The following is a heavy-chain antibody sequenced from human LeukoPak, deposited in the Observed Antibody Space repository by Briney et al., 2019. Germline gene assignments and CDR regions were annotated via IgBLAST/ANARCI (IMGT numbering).Heavy chain of an antibody. D-gene: IGHD3-3*01. CDR3: ARGETYYDFWSGYSGTCYFDY. CDR2: IYTSGST. J-gene: IGHJ4*02. CDR1: GGSISSGSYY. V-gene: IGHV4-61*02. Sequence: RPSETLSLTCTVSGGSISSGSYYWSWIRQPAGKGLEWIGRIYTSGSTNYNPSLKSRVTISVDTSKNQFSLKLSSVTAADTALYYCARGETYYDFWSGYSGTCYFDYWGQGTLVTVSS.